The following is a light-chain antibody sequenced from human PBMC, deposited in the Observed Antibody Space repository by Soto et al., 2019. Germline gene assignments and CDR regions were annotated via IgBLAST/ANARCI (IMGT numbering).Light chain of an antibody. CDR1: QSISSY. J-gene: IGKJ1*01. V-gene: IGKV1-39*01. CDR2: SAS. Sequence: DIQMTQSPSSLSASVGDRVTITCRASQSISSYLNWYQQKPGKAPKLLIYSASSLHSGLPSRFSGSGSGTDLTLTISSLQPPDFATYYLQQSYSTPRTFGQGTKVDIK. CDR3: QQSYSTPRT.